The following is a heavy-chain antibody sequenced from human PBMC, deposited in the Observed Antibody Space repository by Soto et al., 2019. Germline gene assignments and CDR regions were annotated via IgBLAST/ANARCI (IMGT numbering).Heavy chain of an antibody. CDR1: GYTFTSYA. V-gene: IGHV1-3*01. J-gene: IGHJ4*02. Sequence: QVQLVQSGAEVKKPGASVKVSCKASGYTFTSYAMHWVRQAPGQRLEWMGWINAGNGNTNYSQKFQGRVTITRDTSASTASMELSSLRSEDTAVYYCSRDRVQLERRFDYWGQGTLVTVSS. D-gene: IGHD1-1*01. CDR2: INAGNGNT. CDR3: SRDRVQLERRFDY.